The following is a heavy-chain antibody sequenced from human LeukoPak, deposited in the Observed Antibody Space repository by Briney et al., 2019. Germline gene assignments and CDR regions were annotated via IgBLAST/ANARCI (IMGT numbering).Heavy chain of an antibody. D-gene: IGHD3-22*01. V-gene: IGHV3-30-3*01. CDR3: ARVLNYYDSSGYYFSY. CDR2: ISYDGSNK. CDR1: GLTFSYYT. J-gene: IGHJ4*02. Sequence: GGSLRLSCAASGLTFSYYTMHWVRQAPGKGLEWVAVISYDGSNKYYADSVKGRFTISRDNSKNTLYLQMNSLRAEDTAVYYCARVLNYYDSSGYYFSYWGQGTLVTVSS.